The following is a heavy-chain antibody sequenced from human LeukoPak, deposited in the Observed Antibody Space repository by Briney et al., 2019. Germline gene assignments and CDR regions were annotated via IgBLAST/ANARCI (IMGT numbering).Heavy chain of an antibody. CDR1: GGSISSYY. V-gene: IGHV4-59*08. CDR3: ARQEPYGGNSGFDY. Sequence: SETLSLTCTVSGGSISSYYWSWIRQPPGKGLEWIGYIYYSGSTNYNPSLKSRVTISVDTSKNQFSLKLSSVTAADTAVYYCARQEPYGGNSGFDYWGQGTLVTVSS. D-gene: IGHD4-23*01. J-gene: IGHJ4*02. CDR2: IYYSGST.